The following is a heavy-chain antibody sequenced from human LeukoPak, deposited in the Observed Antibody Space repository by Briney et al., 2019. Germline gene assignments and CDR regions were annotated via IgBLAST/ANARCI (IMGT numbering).Heavy chain of an antibody. Sequence: SETLSLTCAVYGGSFSGYYWSWIRQPPGKGLEWIGEINHSGSTNYNPSLKSRVTISVDTSKNQFSLKLSSVTAADTAVYYCARVSHGDREKKDYYYYGMDVWGEGTTVTVSS. V-gene: IGHV4-34*01. CDR3: ARVSHGDREKKDYYYYGMDV. J-gene: IGHJ6*04. D-gene: IGHD4-17*01. CDR2: INHSGST. CDR1: GGSFSGYY.